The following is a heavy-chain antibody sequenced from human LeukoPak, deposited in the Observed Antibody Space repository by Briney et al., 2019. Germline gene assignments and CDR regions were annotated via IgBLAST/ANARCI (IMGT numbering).Heavy chain of an antibody. CDR3: AKESIAAREASFDY. CDR2: ISSSSYI. D-gene: IGHD6-6*01. J-gene: IGHJ4*02. CDR1: GFTFSSYS. V-gene: IGHV3-21*01. Sequence: GGSLRLSCAASGFTFSSYSMNWVRQAPGKGLEWVSSISSSSYIYYADSVKGRFTISRDNAKNSLYLQMNSLKAEDTAVYYCAKESIAAREASFDYWGQGTLVTVSS.